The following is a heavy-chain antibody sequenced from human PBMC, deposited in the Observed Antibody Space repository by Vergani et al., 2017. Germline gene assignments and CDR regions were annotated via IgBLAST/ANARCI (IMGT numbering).Heavy chain of an antibody. Sequence: QVQLQESGPGLVKPSETLSLTCTVPGGPISSYYWSWIRPPPGKGLEWIGYIYYSGSTNYNPSLKSRVTISVDTSKNQFSLTLSSVTAADTAVYYCAREVGEPAAVRGSYYYYMDVWGKGTTVTVSS. D-gene: IGHD2-2*02. CDR3: AREVGEPAAVRGSYYYYMDV. V-gene: IGHV4-59*01. CDR2: IYYSGST. J-gene: IGHJ6*03. CDR1: GGPISSYY.